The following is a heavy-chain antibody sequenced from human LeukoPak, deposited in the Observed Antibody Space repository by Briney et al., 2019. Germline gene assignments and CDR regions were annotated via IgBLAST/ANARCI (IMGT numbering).Heavy chain of an antibody. CDR1: GYTFTSYY. D-gene: IGHD1-14*01. J-gene: IGHJ4*02. CDR3: AREVMDNLRFDY. CDR2: INPSGGDT. V-gene: IGHV1-46*01. Sequence: ASVKVSCKASGYTFTSYYMHWVRQAPGQGLEWMGIINPSGGDTSYAQKFQGRLTMTRDTSTNTVYMELTSLRSEDKAVYYCAREVMDNLRFDYWGQGTLVTVSS.